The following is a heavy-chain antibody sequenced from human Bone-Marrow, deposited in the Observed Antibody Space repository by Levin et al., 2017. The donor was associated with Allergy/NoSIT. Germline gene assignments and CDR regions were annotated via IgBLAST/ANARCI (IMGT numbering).Heavy chain of an antibody. CDR3: AKPAPFGESMDY. CDR1: GFTFSGIA. J-gene: IGHJ4*02. V-gene: IGHV3-23*01. D-gene: IGHD3-10*01. CDR2: ITDSGSST. Sequence: PGGSLRLSCVASGFTFSGIAMIWVRQSPGRGLEWVSTITDSGSSTHYSDSVKGRFTVSRDNLKNTMYLQMESLRAEDTAVYFCAKPAPFGESMDYWGPGTQVTVSS.